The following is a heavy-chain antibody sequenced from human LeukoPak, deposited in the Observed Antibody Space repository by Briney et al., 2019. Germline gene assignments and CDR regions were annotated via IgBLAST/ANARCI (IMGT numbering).Heavy chain of an antibody. CDR1: GFTFSSYG. V-gene: IGHV3-33*03. D-gene: IGHD4-23*01. CDR2: IWYDGSNK. CDR3: ARSRWPEDL. Sequence: GRSLRLSCAASGFTFSSYGMHWVRQAPGKGLEWVAVIWYDGSNKYYADSVKGRFTISIDNAKNSVFLQMNSLRTEDTAIYYCARSRWPEDLWGRGTLVTVSS. J-gene: IGHJ5*02.